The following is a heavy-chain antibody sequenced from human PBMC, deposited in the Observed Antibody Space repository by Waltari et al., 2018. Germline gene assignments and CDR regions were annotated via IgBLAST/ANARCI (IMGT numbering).Heavy chain of an antibody. CDR2: ISSTSGSM. Sequence: EVQLVESGGDLIQLGGSLRLCWAVSGLPFSIYSMNWVRQVPGKGLEWVSYISSTSGSMYYADSVKGRFTISRDNTRKSVYLQMNSLRVEDSAVYYCASGQDGTSFVLSFWGQGTKVTVSS. CDR3: ASGQDGTSFVLSF. V-gene: IGHV3-48*01. J-gene: IGHJ6*02. CDR1: GLPFSIYS. D-gene: IGHD3-16*01.